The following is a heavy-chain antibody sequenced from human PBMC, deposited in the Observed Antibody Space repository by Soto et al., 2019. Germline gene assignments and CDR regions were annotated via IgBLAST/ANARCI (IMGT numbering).Heavy chain of an antibody. CDR1: GGSFSGYY. V-gene: IGHV4-34*01. J-gene: IGHJ4*02. CDR2: INHSGST. D-gene: IGHD3-22*01. CDR3: ARVGYRYYYDSSGYDDY. Sequence: QVQLQQWGAGLLKPSESLSLTCAVYGGSFSGYYWSWIRQPPGKGLEWIGEINHSGSTNYNPSLKSRVTISVDTSKNQYSLKLSSVTAADTAVYYCARVGYRYYYDSSGYDDYWGQGTLVTVSS.